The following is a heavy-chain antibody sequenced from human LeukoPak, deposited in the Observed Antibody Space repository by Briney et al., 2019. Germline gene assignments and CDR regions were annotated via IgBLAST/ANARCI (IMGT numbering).Heavy chain of an antibody. Sequence: GGSLRLSCAASGFTFSSYSMNWARQAPGKGLEWVSSISSSSSYIYYADSVKGRFTISRDNAKNSLYLQMNSLRAEDTAVYYCARVWKNRSGYNYADAFDIWGKGTMVTVSS. D-gene: IGHD3-22*01. V-gene: IGHV3-21*01. CDR2: ISSSSSYI. CDR1: GFTFSSYS. J-gene: IGHJ3*02. CDR3: ARVWKNRSGYNYADAFDI.